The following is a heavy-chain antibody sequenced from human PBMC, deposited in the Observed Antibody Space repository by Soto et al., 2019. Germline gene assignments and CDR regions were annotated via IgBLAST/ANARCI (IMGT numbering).Heavy chain of an antibody. V-gene: IGHV4-34*01. CDR3: ARGPSRSYGFDI. CDR2: INHSGST. Sequence: LSLTCAVYCGSFSGYYWSWIRQPPGKGLEWIGEINHSGSTNYKPSLKSRVTISVDTSKNQFSLKLSSVTAADTAVYYCARGPSRSYGFDIWGQGKMVTV. D-gene: IGHD3-16*02. J-gene: IGHJ3*02. CDR1: CGSFSGYY.